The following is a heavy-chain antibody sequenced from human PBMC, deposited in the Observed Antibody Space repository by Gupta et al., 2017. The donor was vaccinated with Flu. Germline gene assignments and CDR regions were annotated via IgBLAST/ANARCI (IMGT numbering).Heavy chain of an antibody. CDR1: GFTFSAVG. D-gene: IGHD4-17*01. V-gene: IGHV3-23*01. Sequence: EVQLLESGGDLAQPGGSLSLSCAASGFTFSAVGMRWVRQAQGKGREWVSTSRGGTTYYADSVKGRFTISRDTSRNTLFLQMNSLRAEDTAVYYCVKDAGYGEYAYWGQGTLLTVSS. CDR2: SRGGTT. CDR3: VKDAGYGEYAY. J-gene: IGHJ1*01.